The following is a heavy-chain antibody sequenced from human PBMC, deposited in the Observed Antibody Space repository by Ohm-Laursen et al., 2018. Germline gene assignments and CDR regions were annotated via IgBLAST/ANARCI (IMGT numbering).Heavy chain of an antibody. CDR3: ARSLPYGGFDY. CDR2: ISNTGGST. J-gene: IGHJ4*02. D-gene: IGHD4/OR15-4a*01. CDR1: GFTFSSFG. V-gene: IGHV3-23*01. Sequence: SLRLSCTASGFTFSSFGMNWVRQAPGKGLEWASTISNTGGSTYYADSVKGRFTISRDNSKNTLYLQMNSLRAEDTAVYYCARSLPYGGFDYWGQGTLVTVSS.